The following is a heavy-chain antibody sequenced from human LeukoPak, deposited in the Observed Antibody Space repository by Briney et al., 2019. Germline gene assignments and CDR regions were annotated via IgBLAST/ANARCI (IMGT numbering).Heavy chain of an antibody. CDR3: ARGGVYRPNYYYYYSMDV. CDR1: GFTFSSYE. D-gene: IGHD1-26*01. J-gene: IGHJ6*02. Sequence: GGSLRLSCAASGFTFSSYEMNWVRQAPGKGLEWVSYISSSGSTIYYADSVKGRFTISRDNAKNSLYLQMNSLRAEDTAVYYCARGGVYRPNYYYYYSMDVWGQGTTVTVSS. V-gene: IGHV3-48*03. CDR2: ISSSGSTI.